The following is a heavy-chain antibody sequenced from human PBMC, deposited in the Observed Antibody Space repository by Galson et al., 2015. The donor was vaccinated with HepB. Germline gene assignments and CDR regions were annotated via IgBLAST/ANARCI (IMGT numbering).Heavy chain of an antibody. CDR3: ARVSSFWSGSGSYAFDI. D-gene: IGHD3-10*01. V-gene: IGHV3-53*04. Sequence: SLRLSCAASGFTVSSNYMSWVRQAPGKGLEWVSVIYSGGSTYYADSVKGRFTISRHNSKNTLYLQMNSLRAEDTAVYYCARVSSFWSGSGSYAFDIWGQGTMLTVSS. CDR1: GFTVSSNY. J-gene: IGHJ3*02. CDR2: IYSGGST.